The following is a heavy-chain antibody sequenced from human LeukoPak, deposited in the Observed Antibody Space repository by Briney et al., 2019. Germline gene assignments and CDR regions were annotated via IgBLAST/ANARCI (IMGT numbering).Heavy chain of an antibody. CDR1: GFTFSSYW. Sequence: GGSLRLSCAASGFTFSSYWMHWVRQAPGKGLVWVSRINSDGSTTNYADSVKGRFTISRDNAKNSLYLQMNSLRAEDTAVYYCASSNYGENLFDYWGQGTLVTVSS. J-gene: IGHJ4*02. CDR3: ASSNYGENLFDY. CDR2: INSDGSTT. D-gene: IGHD1-7*01. V-gene: IGHV3-74*01.